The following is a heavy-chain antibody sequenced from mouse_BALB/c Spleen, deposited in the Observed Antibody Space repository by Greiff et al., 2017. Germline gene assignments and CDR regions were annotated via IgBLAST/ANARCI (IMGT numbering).Heavy chain of an antibody. D-gene: IGHD4-1*01. CDR3: AEGGTGPYYFDY. CDR2: INPSNGRT. CDR1: GYTFTSYW. V-gene: IGHV1S81*02. J-gene: IGHJ2*01. Sequence: QVQLQQPGAELVKPGASVKLSCKASGYTFTSYWMHWVKQRPGQGLEWIGEINPSNGRTNYNEKFKSKATLTVDKSSSTAYMQLSSLTSEDSAVYYCAEGGTGPYYFDYWGQGTTLTVSS.